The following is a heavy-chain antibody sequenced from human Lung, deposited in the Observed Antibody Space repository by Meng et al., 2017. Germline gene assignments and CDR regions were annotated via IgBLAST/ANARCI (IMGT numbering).Heavy chain of an antibody. Sequence: EVQLVESGGGLVTPGGSLRRSCAASGFTFSNYSMNWVRQAPGKELEWVSSISSDSRYIFYADSVKGRFTISRDNGKKLLYLQMNSLSPEDTAVFYCARFETVGVATGDFWGQGTLVTVSS. J-gene: IGHJ4*02. D-gene: IGHD2-15*01. CDR3: ARFETVGVATGDF. CDR1: GFTFSNYS. V-gene: IGHV3-21*01. CDR2: ISSDSRYI.